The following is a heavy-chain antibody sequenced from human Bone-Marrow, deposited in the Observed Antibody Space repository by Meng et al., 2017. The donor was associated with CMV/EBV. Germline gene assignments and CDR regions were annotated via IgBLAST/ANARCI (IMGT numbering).Heavy chain of an antibody. D-gene: IGHD1-26*01. CDR3: AREGGSYYGRYGMDV. V-gene: IGHV3-21*01. CDR1: GFTFSSYE. CDR2: ISSSSSYI. J-gene: IGHJ6*02. Sequence: GESLKISCAASGFTFSSYEMNWVRQAPGKGLEWVSSISSSSSYIYYADSVKGRFTISRDNAKNSLYLQMTSLRAEDTAVYYCAREGGSYYGRYGMDVWGQGTTVTVSS.